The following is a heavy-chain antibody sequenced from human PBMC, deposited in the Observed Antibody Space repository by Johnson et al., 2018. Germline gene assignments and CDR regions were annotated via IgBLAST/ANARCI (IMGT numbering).Heavy chain of an antibody. CDR2: IYPGDSDA. Sequence: IAWVRQLPEKGLEWMGIIYPGDSDATYNPSFQGQVTISADKSISTAYLQWGSLKASDSAMYYCARPQYSGSFDAFDIWGQGTMVTVSS. J-gene: IGHJ3*02. D-gene: IGHD1-26*01. V-gene: IGHV5-51*01. CDR3: ARPQYSGSFDAFDI.